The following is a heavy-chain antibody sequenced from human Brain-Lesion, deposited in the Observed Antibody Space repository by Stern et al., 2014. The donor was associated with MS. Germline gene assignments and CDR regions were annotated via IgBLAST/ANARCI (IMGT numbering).Heavy chain of an antibody. CDR2: IFNSGST. CDR1: GGSISSGGYY. D-gene: IGHD2-2*01. Sequence: VQLEESGPGLVKPSQTLSLSCTVSGGSISSGGYYWSWLRQPAGKGLEWIGRIFNSGSTSHHTSLKSRGTISRDTSKNQFSLRLNSMTAADTAVYYCARGRVVPGFQYYATDVWGQGTTVIVSS. V-gene: IGHV4-61*02. CDR3: ARGRVVPGFQYYATDV. J-gene: IGHJ6*02.